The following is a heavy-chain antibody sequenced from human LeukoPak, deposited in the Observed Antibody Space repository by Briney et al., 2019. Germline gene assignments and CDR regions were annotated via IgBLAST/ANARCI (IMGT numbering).Heavy chain of an antibody. V-gene: IGHV4-31*03. D-gene: IGHD1-1*01. Sequence: SETLSLTCTVSGGSISSGGYYWSWIRQHPGKGLEWIGYIYYSGSTSYNPSLKSRVTISVDTSKNQFSLKLSSVTAADTAVYYCARRSTRLGNDAFDIWGQGTMVTVSS. J-gene: IGHJ3*02. CDR2: IYYSGST. CDR3: ARRSTRLGNDAFDI. CDR1: GGSISSGGYY.